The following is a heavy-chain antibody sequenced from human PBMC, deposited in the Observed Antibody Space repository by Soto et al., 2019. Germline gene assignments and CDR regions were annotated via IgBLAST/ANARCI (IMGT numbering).Heavy chain of an antibody. CDR3: ARTVMPVGNLAAFDH. Sequence: SETLSLTCTVSGGSISTYYWSWIRQPAGKGLEWIGRIDTSGNTNYNPSLKSRATISVDTSKNQCSLKLTSVTAADSAVYFCARTVMPVGNLAAFDHWGQGVLVTVSS. V-gene: IGHV4-4*07. D-gene: IGHD7-27*01. J-gene: IGHJ4*02. CDR2: IDTSGNT. CDR1: GGSISTYY.